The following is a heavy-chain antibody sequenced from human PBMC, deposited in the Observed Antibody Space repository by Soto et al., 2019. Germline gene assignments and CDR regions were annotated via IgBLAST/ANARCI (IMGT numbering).Heavy chain of an antibody. V-gene: IGHV3-48*01. D-gene: IGHD3-10*01. J-gene: IGHJ6*03. CDR2: ISSSSSTI. CDR1: GFTFSSYS. CDR3: ARTPAKVYYYGSGSDYYMDV. Sequence: GGSLRLSCAASGFTFSSYSMNWVRQAPGKGLEWVSYISSSSSTIYYADSVKGRFTISRDNAKNSLYLQMNSLRAEDTAVYYCARTPAKVYYYGSGSDYYMDVWGKGTTVTVSS.